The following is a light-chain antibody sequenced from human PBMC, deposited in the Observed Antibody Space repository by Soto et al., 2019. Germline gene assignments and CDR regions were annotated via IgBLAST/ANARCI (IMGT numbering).Light chain of an antibody. V-gene: IGLV1-40*01. J-gene: IGLJ1*01. Sequence: QSALTQPPSVSGAPGQRVTISCTGSSSNIGAGYDVHWYQQRPGTAPKLLIHGNNNRPSGVPDRFSGSKSDTSASLAITGLQADDEADYYCHSYDSRLNCYGFGTGTKVTVL. CDR3: HSYDSRLNCYG. CDR1: SSNIGAGYD. CDR2: GNN.